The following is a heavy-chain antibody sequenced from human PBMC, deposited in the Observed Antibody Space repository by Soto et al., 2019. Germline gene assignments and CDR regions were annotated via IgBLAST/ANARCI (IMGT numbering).Heavy chain of an antibody. V-gene: IGHV3-23*01. Sequence: GGSLRLSCAASGFTFSSYAMSWVRQAPGKGLEWVSAISGSGGSTYYADSVKGRFTISRDNSKNTRYLQMNSLRAEDTAVYYCAKEGGGYCSSTSCLEYFQHWGQGTLVTVSS. D-gene: IGHD2-2*01. CDR1: GFTFSSYA. CDR2: ISGSGGST. CDR3: AKEGGGYCSSTSCLEYFQH. J-gene: IGHJ1*01.